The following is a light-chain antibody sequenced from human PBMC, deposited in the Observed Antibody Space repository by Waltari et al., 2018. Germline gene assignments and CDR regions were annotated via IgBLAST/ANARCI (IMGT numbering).Light chain of an antibody. V-gene: IGKV3-11*01. J-gene: IGKJ4*01. CDR2: EAS. CDR3: QQRANWPPLT. CDR1: QSVYNF. Sequence: EVVLTQSPATLSFSPAERATLSCRASQSVYNFLAWYQQKPGQAPRLLIYEASQRATGIPARFSGSGSGTDFTLTISNLEPEDVAVYYCQQRANWPPLTFGGGTKVEIK.